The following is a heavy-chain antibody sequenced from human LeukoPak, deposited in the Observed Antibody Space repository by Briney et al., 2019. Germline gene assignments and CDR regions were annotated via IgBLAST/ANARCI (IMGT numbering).Heavy chain of an antibody. Sequence: SETLSLTCSVSGGSITTYYWTWIRQPPGKGLEWIGYIYYSGSTYYNPSLKSRVTISVDTSKNQFSLKLSSVTAADTAVYYCARELKQQLVDYWGQGTLVTVSS. V-gene: IGHV4-59*12. CDR1: GGSITTYY. J-gene: IGHJ4*02. CDR2: IYYSGST. CDR3: ARELKQQLVDY. D-gene: IGHD6-13*01.